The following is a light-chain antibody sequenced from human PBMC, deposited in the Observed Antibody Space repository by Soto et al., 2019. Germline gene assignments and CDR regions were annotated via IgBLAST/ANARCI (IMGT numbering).Light chain of an antibody. CDR2: DDI. Sequence: QSALTQPASVSGSPGQSITISCTGTSSDVGGYDFVSWYQQHPGNAPKLMIYDDIKRPSGVSNRFSGSKSDNTASLTISGLQAEDEDDYYCSSYAGTTTVFGGGTKLTVL. CDR1: SSDVGGYDF. CDR3: SSYAGTTTV. J-gene: IGLJ2*01. V-gene: IGLV2-23*01.